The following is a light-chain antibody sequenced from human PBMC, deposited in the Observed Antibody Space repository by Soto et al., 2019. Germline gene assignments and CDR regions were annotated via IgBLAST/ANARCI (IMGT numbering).Light chain of an antibody. Sequence: DVVMTQTPLSLSVTPGQPASISCKSSQSLLHTDGKTYLYWYLQKPGQPPQILIYEVFNRFYRVLDRFRGSGSGTGFTLKSSRVEAEDVGTYYCMQTIQPLLTFGGGTKVEIK. J-gene: IGKJ4*01. CDR3: MQTIQPLLT. CDR1: QSLLHTDGKTY. CDR2: EVF. V-gene: IGKV2D-29*01.